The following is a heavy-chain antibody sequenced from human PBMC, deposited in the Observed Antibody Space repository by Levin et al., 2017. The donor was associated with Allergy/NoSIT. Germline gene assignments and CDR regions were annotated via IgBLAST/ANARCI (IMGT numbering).Heavy chain of an antibody. CDR2: ISGSGDKT. CDR3: AKNGGEFDP. V-gene: IGHV3-23*01. D-gene: IGHD2-8*01. J-gene: IGHJ5*02. CDR1: GISFSTYA. Sequence: GGSLRLSCVASGISFSTYAMAWVRQAPGKGLEGVSGISGSGDKTYYADSVKGRFTISRDNSKNTLYLQMNSLRAEDTAVYYCAKNGGEFDPWGQGTLVTVSS.